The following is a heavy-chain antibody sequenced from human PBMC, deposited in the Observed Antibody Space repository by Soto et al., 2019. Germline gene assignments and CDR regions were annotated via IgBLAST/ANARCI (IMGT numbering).Heavy chain of an antibody. CDR1: GFTFSNAW. J-gene: IGHJ6*03. CDR2: IKSKTDGGTT. V-gene: IGHV3-15*01. D-gene: IGHD3-3*01. Sequence: PGGSLILSCAASGFTFSNAWMSWVRQAPGKGLEWVGRIKSKTDGGTTDYAAPVKGRFTISRDDSKNTLYLQMNSLKTEDTAVYYCTSSTYYDFWSGYYNYYYMDVWGKGTTVTVSS. CDR3: TSSTYYDFWSGYYNYYYMDV.